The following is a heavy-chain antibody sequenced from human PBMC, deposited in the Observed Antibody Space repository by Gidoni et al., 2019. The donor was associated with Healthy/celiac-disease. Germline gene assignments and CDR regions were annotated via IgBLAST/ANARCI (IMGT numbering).Heavy chain of an antibody. V-gene: IGHV1-18*01. D-gene: IGHD4-17*01. J-gene: IGHJ4*02. CDR2: ISAYNGNT. Sequence: MGWISAYNGNTNYAQKLQGRVTMTTDTSTSTAYMELRSLRSDDTAVYYCARSTVTTDNDYWGQGTLVTVSS. CDR3: ARSTVTTDNDY.